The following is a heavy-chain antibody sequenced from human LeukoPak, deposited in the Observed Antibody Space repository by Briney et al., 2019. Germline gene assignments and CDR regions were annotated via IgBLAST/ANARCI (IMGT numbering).Heavy chain of an antibody. CDR3: ARVKMTSITSHDY. Sequence: SETLSLTCTVSGDSISSGDYYWSWIRQPAGKELEWIGHIYASGSTNYNPSLKSRVTMSIDTSKKQLSLKLKSVTAADTAVYYCARVKMTSITSHDYWGQGMLVTVSS. CDR2: IYASGST. CDR1: GDSISSGDYY. V-gene: IGHV4-61*09. J-gene: IGHJ4*02. D-gene: IGHD2-21*02.